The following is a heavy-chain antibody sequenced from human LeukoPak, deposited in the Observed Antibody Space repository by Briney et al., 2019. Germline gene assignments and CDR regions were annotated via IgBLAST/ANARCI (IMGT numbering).Heavy chain of an antibody. D-gene: IGHD6-6*01. CDR3: AKGEYSSSGAFDY. Sequence: KPGGSLRLSCAASGFTFSSYSMNWVRQAPGKGLEWVSSISSSSSYIYYADSVKGRFTISRDNAKNSLYLQMNSLRAEDTAVYYCAKGEYSSSGAFDYWGQGTLVTVSS. CDR2: ISSSSSYI. CDR1: GFTFSSYS. J-gene: IGHJ4*02. V-gene: IGHV3-21*04.